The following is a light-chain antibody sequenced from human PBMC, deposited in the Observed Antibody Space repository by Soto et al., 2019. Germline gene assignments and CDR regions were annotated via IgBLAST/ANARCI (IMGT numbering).Light chain of an antibody. Sequence: QSELTQPASVSGSPGQSITISCTGTSSDVGSYNLVSWYQQHPGKAPKLMIYEVSKRPSGVSNRFSGSKSGNTASLTISGLQAEDDADYYCCSYSGSSTYVFGTGTKVPVL. J-gene: IGLJ1*01. CDR1: SSDVGSYNL. V-gene: IGLV2-23*02. CDR3: CSYSGSSTYV. CDR2: EVS.